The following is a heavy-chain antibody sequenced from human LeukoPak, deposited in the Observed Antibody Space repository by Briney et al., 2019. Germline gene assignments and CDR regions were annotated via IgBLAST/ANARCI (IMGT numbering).Heavy chain of an antibody. CDR2: TYYSGST. Sequence: SETLSLTCTVSGGSISSYYWSWIRQPPGKGLEWIGYTYYSGSTNYNPSLKSRVTISVDTSKNQFSLKLSSVTAADTAVYYCARHAAAYDYWGQGTLVTVSS. CDR1: GGSISSYY. CDR3: ARHAAAYDY. D-gene: IGHD6-13*01. V-gene: IGHV4-59*01. J-gene: IGHJ4*02.